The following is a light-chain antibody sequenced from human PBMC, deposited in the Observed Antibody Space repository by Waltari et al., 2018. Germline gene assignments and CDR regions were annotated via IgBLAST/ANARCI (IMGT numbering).Light chain of an antibody. Sequence: DIVMTQSPLSLAVIPGEPASISCRSSQSLLHTNGYNYVDWYLQKPGQSPNLLIYLGSNRASGVPDRFSGSGSGTEFTLKISRVETDDLGVYYCMQAPQLPRTFGPGTMVEIK. CDR2: LGS. CDR1: QSLLHTNGYNY. J-gene: IGKJ1*01. CDR3: MQAPQLPRT. V-gene: IGKV2-28*01.